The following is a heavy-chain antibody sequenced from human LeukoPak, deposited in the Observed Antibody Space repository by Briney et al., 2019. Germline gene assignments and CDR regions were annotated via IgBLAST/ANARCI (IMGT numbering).Heavy chain of an antibody. D-gene: IGHD3-9*01. V-gene: IGHV4-34*01. J-gene: IGHJ4*02. CDR1: GGSFSGYY. CDR3: ARGRRYFDWSRQYYFDY. CDR2: INHSGST. Sequence: KTSETLSLTCAVNGGSFSGYYWSWIRQPPGKGLEWIGEINHSGSTNYNPSLKSRVTISVDTSKNQFSLKLSSVTAADTAVYYCARGRRYFDWSRQYYFDYWGQGTLVTVSS.